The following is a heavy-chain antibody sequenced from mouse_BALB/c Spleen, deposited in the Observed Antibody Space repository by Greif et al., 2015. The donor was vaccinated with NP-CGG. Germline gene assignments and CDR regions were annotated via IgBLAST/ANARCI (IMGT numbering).Heavy chain of an antibody. D-gene: IGHD1-3*01. CDR2: IDPSDSYT. Sequence: QVQLQHSGAELVKPGASVKLSCKASGYTFTSYWMHWVKQRPGQGLEWIGEIDPSDSYTNYNQKFKGKATLTVDKSSSTAYMQLSSLTSEDSAVYYCARKDNRGYAMDYWGQGSSVTVSS. J-gene: IGHJ4*01. CDR1: GYTFTSYW. V-gene: IGHV1-69*02. CDR3: ARKDNRGYAMDY.